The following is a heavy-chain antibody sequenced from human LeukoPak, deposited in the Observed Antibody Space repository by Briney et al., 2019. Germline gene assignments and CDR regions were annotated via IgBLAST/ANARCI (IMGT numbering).Heavy chain of an antibody. D-gene: IGHD4-17*01. Sequence: SETLSLTCTVSGGSISSYYWSWIRQPPGKGLEWIGYIYYSGSTNYNPSLKSRVTISVDTSKNQFSLKLSSVAAADTAVYYCARVYGDYESPFDYWGQGTLVTVSS. V-gene: IGHV4-59*01. CDR2: IYYSGST. J-gene: IGHJ4*02. CDR3: ARVYGDYESPFDY. CDR1: GGSISSYY.